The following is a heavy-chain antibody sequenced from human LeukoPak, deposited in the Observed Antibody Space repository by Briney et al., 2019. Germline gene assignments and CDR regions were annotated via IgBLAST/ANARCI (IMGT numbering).Heavy chain of an antibody. J-gene: IGHJ4*02. CDR2: INLNSGVT. Sequence: GASVKVSCKASGYTFTDYYMHWMRQAPGQGLEWMGRINLNSGVTNYAQRFQGRVTMTRDTSISTAYMELIRLRSDDTAVYCCARETGGSSLIYFGSWGQGTLVTVSS. D-gene: IGHD1-26*01. CDR3: ARETGGSSLIYFGS. CDR1: GYTFTDYY. V-gene: IGHV1-2*06.